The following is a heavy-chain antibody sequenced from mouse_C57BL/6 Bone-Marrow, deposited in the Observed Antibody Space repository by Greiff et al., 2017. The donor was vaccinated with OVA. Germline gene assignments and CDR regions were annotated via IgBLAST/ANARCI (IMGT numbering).Heavy chain of an antibody. CDR1: GFSLTSYA. Sequence: VKLMESGPGLVAPSQSLSITCTVSGFSLTSYAISWVRQPPGKGLEWLGVIWTGGGTNYNSAPKSRLSISKDNSKSQVFLKMNSLQTDDTARYYCARKITTGVATYYYAMDYWGQGTSVTVSS. J-gene: IGHJ4*01. CDR2: IWTGGGT. D-gene: IGHD1-1*01. V-gene: IGHV2-9-1*01. CDR3: ARKITTGVATYYYAMDY.